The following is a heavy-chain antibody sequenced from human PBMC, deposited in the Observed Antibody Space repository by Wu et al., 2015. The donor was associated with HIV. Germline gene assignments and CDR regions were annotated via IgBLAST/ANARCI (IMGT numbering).Heavy chain of an antibody. CDR1: GYDFMESL. Sequence: QVRLVQSGTQIKTPGASVTLSCGTSGYDFMESLINWVRLAPGQGLEWMGGVMPFSGEIIKGRKFQGRLTITTDESTSTAYMDLSGLTSDDTAVYYCARGRRDGHNFPFDYWGQGTLVTVSS. J-gene: IGHJ4*02. D-gene: IGHD5-24*01. CDR3: ARGRRDGHNFPFDY. CDR2: VMPFSGEI. V-gene: IGHV1-69*05.